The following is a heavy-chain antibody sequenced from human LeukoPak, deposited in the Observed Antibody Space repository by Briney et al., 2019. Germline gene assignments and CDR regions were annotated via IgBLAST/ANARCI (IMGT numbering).Heavy chain of an antibody. CDR2: ISTYNANT. V-gene: IGHV1-18*01. J-gene: IGHJ4*02. CDR3: ARAYGGDSELDY. D-gene: IGHD4-23*01. CDR1: GYIFTSYG. Sequence: ASVKVSCKASGYIFTSYGISWVRQAPGQGLEWMGWISTYNANTYYAQKLQGRVTMTTDTSTGTVYMELRSLRSDDTAVYYCARAYGGDSELDYWGQGTLVTVSS.